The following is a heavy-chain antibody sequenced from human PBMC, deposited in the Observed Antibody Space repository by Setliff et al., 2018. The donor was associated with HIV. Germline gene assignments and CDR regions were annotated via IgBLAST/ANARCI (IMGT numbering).Heavy chain of an antibody. CDR1: GGTFGIYG. V-gene: IGHV1-69*13. CDR3: ARDYTFWSGHPYYFDY. Sequence: SVKVSCKAPGGTFGIYGISWVRQAPGQGLEWMGGTIPMFGTANYAQKFQGRVTITADESTNTLYLQMNSLRVEDTAIYYCARDYTFWSGHPYYFDYWGQGTLVTVSS. J-gene: IGHJ4*02. CDR2: TIPMFGTA. D-gene: IGHD3-3*01.